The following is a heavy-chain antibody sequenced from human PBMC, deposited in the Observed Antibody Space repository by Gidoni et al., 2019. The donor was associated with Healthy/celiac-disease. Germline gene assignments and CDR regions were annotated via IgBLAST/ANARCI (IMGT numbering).Heavy chain of an antibody. CDR3: ARVFSSDYGDYVDAFDI. V-gene: IGHV4-30-4*01. J-gene: IGHJ3*02. CDR2: IYYSGST. D-gene: IGHD4-17*01. CDR1: GGSISRGDYY. Sequence: QVQLQESGPGLVKPSQTLSLTCTVSGGSISRGDYYWSWIRQPPGKGLEWIGYIYYSGSTYYNPSLKSRVTISVDTSKNQFSLKLSSVTAADTAVYYCARVFSSDYGDYVDAFDIWGQGTMVTVSS.